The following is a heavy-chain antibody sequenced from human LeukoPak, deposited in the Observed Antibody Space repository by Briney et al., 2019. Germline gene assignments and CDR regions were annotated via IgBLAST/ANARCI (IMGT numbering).Heavy chain of an antibody. D-gene: IGHD4-17*01. J-gene: IGHJ4*02. V-gene: IGHV1-18*01. Sequence: GASVKVSCKASGYTFTSYGISWVRQAPGQGLEWMGWITAYNDNTYYAQKLQGRVTMTTDTSTSTAYMELRSLRSDDTAVYYCARDVLLVYGEADFDYWGQGTLVTVSS. CDR3: ARDVLLVYGEADFDY. CDR2: ITAYNDNT. CDR1: GYTFTSYG.